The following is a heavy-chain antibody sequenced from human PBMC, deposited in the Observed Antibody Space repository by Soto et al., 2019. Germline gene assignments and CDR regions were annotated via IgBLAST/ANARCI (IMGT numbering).Heavy chain of an antibody. V-gene: IGHV4-59*08. CDR3: ARRYGSRFDY. D-gene: IGHD3-10*01. CDR1: GGSIDNYY. CDR2: IYYSGST. J-gene: IGHJ4*02. Sequence: PSETLSLTCSVSGGSIDNYYWSWIRQPPWKGLEWIGYIYYSGSTNYNPSLKSRVTISVDTSKNQFSLKLSSVTAADTAVYYCARRYGSRFDYSGQGTLVTVSS.